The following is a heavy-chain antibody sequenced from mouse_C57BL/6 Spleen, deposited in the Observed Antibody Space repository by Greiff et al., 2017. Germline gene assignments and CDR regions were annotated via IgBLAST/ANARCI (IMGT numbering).Heavy chain of an antibody. CDR2: IDPNSGGT. CDR1: GYTFTSYW. J-gene: IGHJ4*01. CDR3: AREEDYYGGSRYAMAY. Sequence: QVQLKESGAELVKPGASVKLSCKASGYTFTSYWMHWVKQRPGRGLEWIGRIDPNSGGTKYNEKFKSKATLTVDKPSSTADLQLSSLTSEDSAVYYWAREEDYYGGSRYAMAYWGQGTSVTVSS. V-gene: IGHV1-72*01. D-gene: IGHD1-1*01.